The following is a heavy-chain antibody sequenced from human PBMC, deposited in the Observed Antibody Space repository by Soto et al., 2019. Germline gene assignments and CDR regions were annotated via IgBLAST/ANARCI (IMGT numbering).Heavy chain of an antibody. CDR2: IIPIFGTA. CDR3: AARCISTSCYGFDP. V-gene: IGHV1-69*12. Sequence: QVQLVQSGAEVKKPGSSVKVSCKASGGTFSSYAISWVRQAPGQGLEWMGGIIPIFGTANYAQKFQGRVTITADESTRTASMELSSLGSEDTAVYYWAARCISTSCYGFDPWGQGPLVTVSS. J-gene: IGHJ5*02. CDR1: GGTFSSYA. D-gene: IGHD2-2*01.